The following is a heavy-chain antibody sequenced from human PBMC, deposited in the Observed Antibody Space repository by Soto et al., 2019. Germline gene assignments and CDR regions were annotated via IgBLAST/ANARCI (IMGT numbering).Heavy chain of an antibody. CDR2: IYSTGST. V-gene: IGHV4-30-4*01. CDR3: YRRMPIESYPFDY. Sequence: QVQLQGSGPGLVKSSQTLSLTCTVSGGSISSGDYFWSWIRQPPGKGLVWIGYIYSTGSTYYNPSRKSRVTISVDTSKNQFSQMLNSVTAADPAVNYCYRRMPIESYPFDYWGQGSLVTVSS. D-gene: IGHD2-2*01. CDR1: GGSISSGDYF. J-gene: IGHJ4*02.